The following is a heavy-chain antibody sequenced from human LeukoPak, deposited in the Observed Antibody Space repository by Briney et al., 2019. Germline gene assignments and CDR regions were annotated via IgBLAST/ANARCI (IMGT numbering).Heavy chain of an antibody. CDR2: ISWNSGSI. CDR3: AKDQYTDSSAASDY. D-gene: IGHD6-6*01. J-gene: IGHJ4*02. V-gene: IGHV3-9*01. CDR1: GFTFDDYA. Sequence: PGGSLRLSCAASGFTFDDYAMHWVRQAPGKGLEWVSGISWNSGSIGYADSVKGRFTISRDNAKNSLYLQMNSLRAEDSAVYYCAKDQYTDSSAASDYWGQGILVTVSS.